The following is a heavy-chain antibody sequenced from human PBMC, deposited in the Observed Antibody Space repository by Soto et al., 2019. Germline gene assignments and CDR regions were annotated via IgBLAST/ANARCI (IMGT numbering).Heavy chain of an antibody. D-gene: IGHD1-26*01. CDR1: GFTFNTHW. J-gene: IGHJ4*02. CDR2: IYFDGITT. CDR3: ARGSAMGLDY. Sequence: VQLVESGGGVVQPGGSLRLSCTASGFTFNTHWMHWVRQAPGKGLVWVSRIYFDGITTNYADSVKGRLTVSRDNAKNTVSLHVKTLRAEDTAVYYCARGSAMGLDYWGQGTLVNASS. V-gene: IGHV3-74*01.